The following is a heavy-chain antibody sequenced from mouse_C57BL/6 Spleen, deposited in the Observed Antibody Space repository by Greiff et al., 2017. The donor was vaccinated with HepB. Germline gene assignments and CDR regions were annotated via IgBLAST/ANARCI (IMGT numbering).Heavy chain of an antibody. Sequence: VQLQQSGPELVKPGASVKMSCKASGYTFTDYNMHWVKQSHGKSLEWIGYINPNNGGTNYTQKFKGKATLTVNKSSSTAYMKIRSLTSEDSAVYYCAKCSNYEASDYWGQGTTLTVSS. D-gene: IGHD2-4*01. CDR3: AKCSNYEASDY. J-gene: IGHJ2*01. CDR1: GYTFTDYN. V-gene: IGHV1-22*01. CDR2: INPNNGGT.